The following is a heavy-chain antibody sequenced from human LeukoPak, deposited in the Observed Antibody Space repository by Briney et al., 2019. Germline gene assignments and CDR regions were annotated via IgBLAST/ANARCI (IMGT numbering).Heavy chain of an antibody. V-gene: IGHV3-30-3*01. J-gene: IGHJ4*02. CDR2: ISYDGSNK. CDR1: GFTFSSYA. CDR3: ARGDEPAFDY. Sequence: AGGSLRLSCAASGFTFSSYAMHWVRQAPGKGPEWVAVISYDGSNKYYADSVKGRFTISRDNSKNTLYLQMNSLRAEDTAVYYCARGDEPAFDYWGQGTLVTVSS.